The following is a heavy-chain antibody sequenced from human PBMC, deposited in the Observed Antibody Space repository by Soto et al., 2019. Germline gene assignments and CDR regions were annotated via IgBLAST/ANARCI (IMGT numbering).Heavy chain of an antibody. CDR2: IYWDDDK. Sequence: QITLKESGPPLVKPTQTLTLTCTFSGFSLTTRGVGVGWIRQPPGKALECLALIYWDDDKRYSPSLQSRLSITKHTSKNQVVLTMTNAHPVDTATYYCAHIPNYYQYDWFDPWGQGTLVSVSS. CDR1: GFSLTTRGVG. D-gene: IGHD3-16*01. CDR3: AHIPNYYQYDWFDP. V-gene: IGHV2-5*02. J-gene: IGHJ5*02.